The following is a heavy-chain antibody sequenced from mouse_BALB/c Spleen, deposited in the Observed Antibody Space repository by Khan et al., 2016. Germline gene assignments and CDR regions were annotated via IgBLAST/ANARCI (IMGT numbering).Heavy chain of an antibody. V-gene: IGHV3-2*02. D-gene: IGHD1-1*01. CDR3: ARYYYGGAPWFAY. CDR2: ISYSGST. CDR1: GYSITSDYA. Sequence: EVKLQESGPGLVKPSQSLSLTCTVTGYSITSDYAWNWIRQFPGNKLEWMGYISYSGSTSYNPSLKSRISITRDTSKNQFFLQLNSVTTEDTATFYCARYYYGGAPWFAYWGQGTLVTVSA. J-gene: IGHJ3*01.